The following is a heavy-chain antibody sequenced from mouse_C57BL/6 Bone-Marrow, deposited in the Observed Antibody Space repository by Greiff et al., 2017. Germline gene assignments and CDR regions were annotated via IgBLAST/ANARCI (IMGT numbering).Heavy chain of an antibody. CDR2: IYPGGGYT. J-gene: IGHJ4*01. Sequence: QVQLQQSGAELVRPGTSVKMSCKASGYTFTNYWIGWAKQRPGHGLEWIGDIYPGGGYTNYNEKFKGKATLTAHKSSSTAYMQFSSLTSEDSAIYYCARSGGNYEYYYAMDYWGQGTSVTVSS. CDR1: GYTFTNYW. CDR3: ARSGGNYEYYYAMDY. V-gene: IGHV1-63*01. D-gene: IGHD2-1*01.